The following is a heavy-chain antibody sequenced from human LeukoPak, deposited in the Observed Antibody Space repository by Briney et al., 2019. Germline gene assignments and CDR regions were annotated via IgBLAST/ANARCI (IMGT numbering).Heavy chain of an antibody. CDR3: ARDQDAFDI. Sequence: GGSLRLSCAASGFTFSSYAMHWVRQAPGKVLEWVAVISYDGSNKYYADSVKGRFTISRDNSKNTLYLQMNSLRAEDTAVYYCARDQDAFDIWGQGTMVTVSS. CDR2: ISYDGSNK. J-gene: IGHJ3*02. CDR1: GFTFSSYA. V-gene: IGHV3-30-3*01.